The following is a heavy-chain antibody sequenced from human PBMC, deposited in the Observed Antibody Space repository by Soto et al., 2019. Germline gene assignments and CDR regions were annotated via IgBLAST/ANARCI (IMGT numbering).Heavy chain of an antibody. CDR3: ARQRITMVRGVIPPFDY. V-gene: IGHV4-61*01. D-gene: IGHD3-10*01. CDR2: IYYSGST. Sequence: VSGGSVSSGSYYWSWIRQPPGKGLEWIGYIYYSGSTNYNPSLKSRVTISVDTSKNQFSLKLSSVTAADTAVYYCARQRITMVRGVIPPFDYWGQGTLVTVSS. J-gene: IGHJ4*02. CDR1: GGSVSSGSYY.